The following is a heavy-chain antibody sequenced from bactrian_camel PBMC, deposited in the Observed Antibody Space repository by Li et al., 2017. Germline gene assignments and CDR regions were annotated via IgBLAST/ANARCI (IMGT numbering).Heavy chain of an antibody. V-gene: IGHV3S55*01. J-gene: IGHJ6*01. CDR3: AAGTRIIVGDYCDGITT. CDR2: IDRNGVT. CDR1: GYTYSSYC. Sequence: QVQLVESGGGSVQAGGSLRLSCAASGYTYSSYCMGWFRQAPGKEREGIAVIDRNGVTTYADSVKGRFTISQDNARNIIYLQMSSLTPDDTAMYYCAAGTRIIVGDYCDGITTWGQGTQVTVS. D-gene: IGHD3*01.